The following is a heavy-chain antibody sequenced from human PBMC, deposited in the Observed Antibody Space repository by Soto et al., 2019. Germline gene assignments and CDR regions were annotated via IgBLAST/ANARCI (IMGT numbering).Heavy chain of an antibody. CDR1: GFTFSSYS. V-gene: IGHV3-30-3*01. J-gene: IGHJ4*02. CDR3: ARTRDTMIVVVTPIDY. D-gene: IGHD3-22*01. Sequence: GGSLILSCAASGFTFSSYSMHWVRQAPGKGLEWVAVISYDGSNKYYADSVKGRFTISRDNSKNTLYLQMNSLRAEDTAVYYCARTRDTMIVVVTPIDYWGQGTLVTVSS. CDR2: ISYDGSNK.